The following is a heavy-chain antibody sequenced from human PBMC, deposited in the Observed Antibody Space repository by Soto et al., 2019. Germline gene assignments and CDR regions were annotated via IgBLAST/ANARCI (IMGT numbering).Heavy chain of an antibody. V-gene: IGHV3-23*01. CDR2: ISGSGGST. CDR3: AQNSLAAAGTLDY. Sequence: PRGSLILSCAASGFTFSSYAMSWVLQAPGKGLEWVSAISGSGGSTYYADSVKGRFTISRDNSKNTLYLQMNSLRAEDTAVYYCAQNSLAAAGTLDYWGQGTLVPSPQ. CDR1: GFTFSSYA. J-gene: IGHJ4*02. D-gene: IGHD6-13*01.